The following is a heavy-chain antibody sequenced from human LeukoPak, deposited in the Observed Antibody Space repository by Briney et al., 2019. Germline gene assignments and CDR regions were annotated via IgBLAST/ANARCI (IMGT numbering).Heavy chain of an antibody. CDR2: ISYDGSNK. CDR3: ARYSVRGVIRDY. V-gene: IGHV3-30*04. J-gene: IGHJ4*02. CDR1: GFTFSSYA. D-gene: IGHD3-10*01. Sequence: GGSLRLSCAASGFTFSSYAMHWVRQAPGKGLGWVAVISYDGSNKYYADSVRGRFTISRDNSKNTLYLQMNSLRAEDTAVYYCARYSVRGVIRDYWGQGTLVTVSS.